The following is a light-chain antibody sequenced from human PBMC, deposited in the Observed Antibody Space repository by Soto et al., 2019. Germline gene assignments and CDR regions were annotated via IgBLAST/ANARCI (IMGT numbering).Light chain of an antibody. CDR1: QSISSW. Sequence: DIQMTQSPSTLSASVGDRVTITCRASQSISSWLAWYQQKPGKATKLLIYKASSLESGVQSRFSGSGSGTEFTLTISSLQPDDFATYYCQQYNSYPLTFGGGTKVEIK. CDR3: QQYNSYPLT. V-gene: IGKV1-5*03. J-gene: IGKJ4*01. CDR2: KAS.